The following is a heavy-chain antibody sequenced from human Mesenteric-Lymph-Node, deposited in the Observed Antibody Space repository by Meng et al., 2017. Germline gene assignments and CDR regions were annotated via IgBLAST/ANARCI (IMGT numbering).Heavy chain of an antibody. CDR3: ARGGDSSA. V-gene: IGHV3-23*04. Sequence: LVEAGGGLIQPGGSLRLSCAAHGFTFSNYAMNWVRQTPGTGLEWVSSISGSGVNTYYADSVKGRFTISRDNSKNMLYVQMNSLRADDTAIYYCARGGDSSAWGQGTLVTVSS. CDR1: GFTFSNYA. J-gene: IGHJ5*02. CDR2: ISGSGVNT. D-gene: IGHD6-19*01.